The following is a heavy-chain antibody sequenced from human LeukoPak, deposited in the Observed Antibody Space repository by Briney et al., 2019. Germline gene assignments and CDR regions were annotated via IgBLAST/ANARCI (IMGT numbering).Heavy chain of an antibody. V-gene: IGHV3-23*01. CDR1: GFTFSSYG. Sequence: GGSLRLSCAASGFTFSSYGMSWVRQAPGKGLEWVSVISGSGDNTHYADSVKGRFTISRDNSKNTLYLQMNSLRAEDTAVYYCARSATAYGDYALRGAFDIWGQGTMVTVSS. CDR3: ARSATAYGDYALRGAFDI. D-gene: IGHD4-17*01. CDR2: ISGSGDNT. J-gene: IGHJ3*02.